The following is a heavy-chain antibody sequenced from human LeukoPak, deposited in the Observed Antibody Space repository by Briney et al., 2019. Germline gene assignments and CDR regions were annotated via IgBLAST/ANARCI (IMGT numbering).Heavy chain of an antibody. Sequence: VASVKVSCKVSGYTLTELSMHWVRQAPGKGLEWMGGFDPEDGETIYAQKFQGRVTMTEDTSTDTAYMELSSLRSEDAAVYYCATEVVAAAGTGHWGQGTLVTVS. CDR2: FDPEDGET. J-gene: IGHJ4*02. V-gene: IGHV1-24*01. D-gene: IGHD6-13*01. CDR3: ATEVVAAAGTGH. CDR1: GYTLTELS.